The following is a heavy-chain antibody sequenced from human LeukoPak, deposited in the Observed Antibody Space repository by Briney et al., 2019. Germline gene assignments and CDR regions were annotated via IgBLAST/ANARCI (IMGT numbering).Heavy chain of an antibody. V-gene: IGHV1-18*01. CDR3: AREDIVVVVARMDV. CDR2: ISAYNGNT. Sequence: ASVKVSCKASGYTFTSYGISWVRQAPGQGLEWMGWISAYNGNTNYAQKLQGRVTMTTDTSTSTAYMELRSLRSDDTAVYYCAREDIVVVVARMDVWGQGTTVTVSS. J-gene: IGHJ6*02. CDR1: GYTFTSYG. D-gene: IGHD2-15*01.